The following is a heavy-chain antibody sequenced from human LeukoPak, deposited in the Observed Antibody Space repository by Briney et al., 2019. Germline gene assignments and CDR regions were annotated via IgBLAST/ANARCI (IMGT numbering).Heavy chain of an antibody. CDR2: ISSSSSTT. CDR1: GITFSRYS. Sequence: PGGSLRLSCAVSGITFSRYSMNWVRQAPGKRLELVSYISSSSSTTYYADSVKGRFTISRDNARNSLYLQMNSLRAEDTALYYCAKVAHDYGDPDGYWYFDLWGRGTLVTVSS. V-gene: IGHV3-48*04. J-gene: IGHJ2*01. CDR3: AKVAHDYGDPDGYWYFDL. D-gene: IGHD4-17*01.